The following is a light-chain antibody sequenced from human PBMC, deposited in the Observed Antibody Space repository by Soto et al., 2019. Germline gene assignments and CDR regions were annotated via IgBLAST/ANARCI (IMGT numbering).Light chain of an antibody. J-gene: IGKJ1*01. V-gene: IGKV3-20*01. CDR3: QQDGRSPTT. Sequence: EIVLTQSPGTLSLSPGERATLSCRASQSVSSSYLAWYQQKPGLAPRFLIYSASSRATGSPDRVSGSGSGTDFTLTISRLEPEDFAVYYCQQDGRSPTTFGQGTKVDI. CDR1: QSVSSSY. CDR2: SAS.